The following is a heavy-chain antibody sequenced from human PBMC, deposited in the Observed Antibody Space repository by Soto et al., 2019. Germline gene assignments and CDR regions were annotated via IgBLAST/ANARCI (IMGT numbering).Heavy chain of an antibody. D-gene: IGHD2-15*01. CDR2: IYHSGST. Sequence: QLQLQESGSGLVKPSQTLSLTCAVSGGSISGGGYSWSWIRQPPGKGLEWIGYIYHSGSTYYNPALKRRVTISVDRSKSQFARKLSSVTAADTAVYYCARDRGGGGKFDPWGQGTLVTVSS. CDR3: ARDRGGGGKFDP. CDR1: GGSISGGGYS. V-gene: IGHV4-30-2*01. J-gene: IGHJ5*02.